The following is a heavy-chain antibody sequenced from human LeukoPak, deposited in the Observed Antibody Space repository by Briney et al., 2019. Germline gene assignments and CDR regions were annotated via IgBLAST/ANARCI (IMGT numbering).Heavy chain of an antibody. D-gene: IGHD6-6*01. Sequence: SQTLSLTCTVSGGSISSGGYYWSWIRQHPGTGLEWIGYIYYSGSTYYNLSLKSRVTISVDTSKNQFSLKLSSVTAADTAVYYCARVNIAARPPGSFDYWGQGTLVTVSS. CDR1: GGSISSGGYY. CDR2: IYYSGST. V-gene: IGHV4-31*03. CDR3: ARVNIAARPPGSFDY. J-gene: IGHJ4*02.